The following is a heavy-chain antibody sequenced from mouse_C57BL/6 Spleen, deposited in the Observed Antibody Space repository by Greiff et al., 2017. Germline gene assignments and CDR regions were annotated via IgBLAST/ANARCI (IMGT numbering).Heavy chain of an antibody. V-gene: IGHV1-59*01. J-gene: IGHJ2*01. Sequence: QVQLKQPGAELVRPGTSVKLSCKASGYTFTSYWMHWVKQRPGQGLEWIGVIDPSDSYTNYNQKFKGKATLTVDTSSSTAYMQLSSLTSEDSAVYYCARGPTVVFDYWGQGTTLTVSS. D-gene: IGHD1-1*01. CDR2: IDPSDSYT. CDR3: ARGPTVVFDY. CDR1: GYTFTSYW.